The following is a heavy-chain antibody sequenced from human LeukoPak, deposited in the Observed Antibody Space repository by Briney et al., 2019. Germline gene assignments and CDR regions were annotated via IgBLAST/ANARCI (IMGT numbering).Heavy chain of an antibody. CDR3: ARGDSSSDVNYYYYYMDV. CDR1: GYTFTSYY. D-gene: IGHD6-6*01. V-gene: IGHV1-46*01. J-gene: IGHJ6*03. CDR2: IDPSGGST. Sequence: ASVKVSCKASGYTFTSYYMHWVRQAPGQGLEWMGIIDPSGGSTSYAQKFQGRVTMTRNTSISTAYMELSSLRSEDTAVYYCARGDSSSDVNYYYYYMDVWGKGTTVTVSS.